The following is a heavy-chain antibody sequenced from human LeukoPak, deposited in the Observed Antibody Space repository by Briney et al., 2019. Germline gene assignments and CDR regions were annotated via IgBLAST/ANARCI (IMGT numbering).Heavy chain of an antibody. V-gene: IGHV3-43*02. D-gene: IGHD3-22*01. CDR3: AKDTYYYDSSGFDY. J-gene: IGHJ4*02. CDR2: ISGDGGGT. Sequence: GGSLRLSCAASGFTFDDYAVHWVRQAPGKGLEWASLISGDGGGTYYADSVKGRFTISRDNSKNSLYLQMNSLRTEDTALYYCAKDTYYYDSSGFDYWGQGTLVTVSS. CDR1: GFTFDDYA.